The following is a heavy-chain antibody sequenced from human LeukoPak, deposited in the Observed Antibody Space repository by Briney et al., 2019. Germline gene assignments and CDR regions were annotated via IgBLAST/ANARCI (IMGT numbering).Heavy chain of an antibody. CDR1: GFTFSSYG. D-gene: IGHD4-17*01. Sequence: GGSLRLSCAASGFTFSSYGMHWVRQAPGKGLEWVAVIWYDGSNKYYADSVKGRFTISRDNSKNTLYLQMNSLRAEDTAVYYCARDPHGDYYLDYWGQGTLVTVSS. CDR3: ARDPHGDYYLDY. CDR2: IWYDGSNK. J-gene: IGHJ4*02. V-gene: IGHV3-33*01.